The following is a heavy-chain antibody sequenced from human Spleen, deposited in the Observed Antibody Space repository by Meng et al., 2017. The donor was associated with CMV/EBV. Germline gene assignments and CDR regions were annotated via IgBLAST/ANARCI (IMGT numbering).Heavy chain of an antibody. Sequence: GGSLRLSCAASGFSFSTHAMHWVRQTPGKGLEWVAVISKDGSNKYYADSVKGRFTISRDNSQNTLYLQINSLRVEDTGVYYCARDPRTTILGVVIDYWFDSWGQGTLVTVSS. D-gene: IGHD3-3*01. V-gene: IGHV3-30*04. CDR2: ISKDGSNK. CDR3: ARDPRTTILGVVIDYWFDS. CDR1: GFSFSTHA. J-gene: IGHJ5*01.